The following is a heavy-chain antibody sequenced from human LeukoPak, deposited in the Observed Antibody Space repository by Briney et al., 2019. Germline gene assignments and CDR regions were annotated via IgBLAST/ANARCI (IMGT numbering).Heavy chain of an antibody. J-gene: IGHJ4*02. D-gene: IGHD2-15*01. CDR1: GGSFSGYY. V-gene: IGHV4-34*01. CDR3: AKWGGTGSTDY. CDR2: INHSGST. Sequence: PLETLSLTCAVYGGSFSGYYWSWIRQPPGKGLEWIGEINHSGSTNYNPSLKSRVTISVDTSKNQFSLKLSSVTAADTAVYYCAKWGGTGSTDYWGQGTLVTVSS.